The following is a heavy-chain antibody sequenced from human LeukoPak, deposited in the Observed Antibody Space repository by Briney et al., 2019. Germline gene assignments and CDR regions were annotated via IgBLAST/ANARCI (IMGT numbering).Heavy chain of an antibody. CDR2: ITSSSDYI. CDR3: ARDRSGYTFDD. D-gene: IGHD5-18*01. Sequence: GGSLRLSCAASGFTFSTYTMNWVRQAPGKGLEWASSITSSSDYIYYADSVKGRFTISRDNAKNSLYLQMNSLRAEDTAVYYCARDRSGYTFDDWGQGTLVTVSS. V-gene: IGHV3-21*01. J-gene: IGHJ4*02. CDR1: GFTFSTYT.